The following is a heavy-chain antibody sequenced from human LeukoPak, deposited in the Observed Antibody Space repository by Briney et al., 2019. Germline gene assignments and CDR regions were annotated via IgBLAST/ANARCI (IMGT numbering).Heavy chain of an antibody. V-gene: IGHV3-21*01. CDR2: ISSSSSYI. Sequence: AGGSLRLSCAASGFTFSSYSMHWVRQAPGKGLEWVSCISSSSSYIYYADSVKGRFTISRDNAKNSLYLQMNSLRVEDTAVYYCARAHNWKYGTFDYWGQGTLVTVSS. D-gene: IGHD1-7*01. CDR3: ARAHNWKYGTFDY. J-gene: IGHJ4*02. CDR1: GFTFSSYS.